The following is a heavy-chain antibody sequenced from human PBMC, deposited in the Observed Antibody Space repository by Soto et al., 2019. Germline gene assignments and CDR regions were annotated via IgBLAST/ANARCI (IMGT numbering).Heavy chain of an antibody. V-gene: IGHV1-3*01. J-gene: IGHJ4*02. CDR1: GYTFTNNV. CDR3: AREVPYGYSRFDY. D-gene: IGHD5-18*01. CDR2: VNAGNDNT. Sequence: QVHLVQSGAEVKKPGASVKVSCKTSGYTFTNNVIHWVSQAPGQRLEWMGWVNAGNDNTKWSREFQGRLTLTKETSATTAYMELSSLTSEDTAIYFCAREVPYGYSRFDYWGQGTLVTVSS.